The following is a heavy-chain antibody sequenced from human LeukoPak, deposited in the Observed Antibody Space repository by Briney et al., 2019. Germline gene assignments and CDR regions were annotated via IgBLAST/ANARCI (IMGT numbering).Heavy chain of an antibody. Sequence: GASGRVSCKASGYTFTSYDVNWGREATGQGVEWMGWMNHNSGNTGYAQKFQGRVTMTRNTSISTAYMELSSLRSDDTAVYYCARLMGRYYYYYMDVWGKGPTVTVSS. CDR1: GYTFTSYD. D-gene: IGHD2-8*01. CDR2: MNHNSGNT. CDR3: ARLMGRYYYYYMDV. J-gene: IGHJ6*03. V-gene: IGHV1-8*01.